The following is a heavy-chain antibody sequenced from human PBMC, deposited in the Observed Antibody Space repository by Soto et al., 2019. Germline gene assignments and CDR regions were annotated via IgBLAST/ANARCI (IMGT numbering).Heavy chain of an antibody. CDR2: IFSSHEK. CDR1: GFSLSNAGMG. CDR3: ARAVDRAISDIWFDP. Sequence: SGPTLVNPTETLTLTCTVSGFSLSNAGMGVSWIRQPPGKALEWLAHIFSSHEKSYRTSLETRLTVSKDTSKSQVVLTMTNMDPLDTATYYCARAVDRAISDIWFDPWGQGTQVTVSS. J-gene: IGHJ5*02. D-gene: IGHD5-18*01. V-gene: IGHV2-26*01.